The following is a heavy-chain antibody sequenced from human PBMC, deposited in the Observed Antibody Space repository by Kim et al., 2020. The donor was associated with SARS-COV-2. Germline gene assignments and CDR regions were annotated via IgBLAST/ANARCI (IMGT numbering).Heavy chain of an antibody. V-gene: IGHV3-30*01. CDR2: NK. J-gene: IGHJ4*02. D-gene: IGHD3-10*01. Sequence: NKYYADSVKGRFTISRDNSKTTLYLQMNSLGAEDRAVYYCARDDGGHFGYWGQGTLVAVSS. CDR3: ARDDGGHFGY.